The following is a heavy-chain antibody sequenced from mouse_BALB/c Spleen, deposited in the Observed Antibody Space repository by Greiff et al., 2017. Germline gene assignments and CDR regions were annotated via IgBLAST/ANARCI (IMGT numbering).Heavy chain of an antibody. V-gene: IGHV5-6-5*01. CDR1: GFTFSSYA. CDR2: ISSGGST. CDR3: AREEVYDYDDYYAMDY. D-gene: IGHD2-4*01. J-gene: IGHJ4*01. Sequence: DVHLVESGGGLVKPGGSLKLSCAASGFTFSSYAMSWVRQTPEKRLEWVASISSGGSTYYPDSVKGRFTISRDNARNILYLQMSSLRSEDTAMYYCAREEVYDYDDYYAMDYWGQGTSVTVSS.